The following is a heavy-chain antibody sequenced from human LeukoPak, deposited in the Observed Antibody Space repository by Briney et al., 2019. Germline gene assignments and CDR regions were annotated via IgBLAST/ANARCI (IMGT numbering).Heavy chain of an antibody. J-gene: IGHJ6*03. CDR2: IYYSGST. V-gene: IGHV4-39*07. CDR3: ARGGGYGSGSYYYYYYYMDV. Sequence: SETLSLTCTVSGGSISSSSYYWGWIRQPPGKGLEWIGSIYYSGSTYYNPSLKSRVTISVDTSKNQFSLKLSSVTAADTAVYYCARGGGYGSGSYYYYYYYMDVWGKGTTVTVSS. D-gene: IGHD3-10*01. CDR1: GGSISSSSYY.